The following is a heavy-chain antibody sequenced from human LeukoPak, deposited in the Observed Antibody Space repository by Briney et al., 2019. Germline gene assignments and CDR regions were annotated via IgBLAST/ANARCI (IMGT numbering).Heavy chain of an antibody. D-gene: IGHD2-8*01. CDR1: GGSISSSSYY. Sequence: SQTLSLTCAVSGGSISSSSYYWGWIRQPPGKGLEWIGTISYSGSTYYNPSLKSRVTISVDTSKYQFSLKLNSVTAADTAVYYCARIDPNGRLPFDYWGQGTLVTVSS. J-gene: IGHJ4*01. CDR3: ARIDPNGRLPFDY. CDR2: ISYSGST. V-gene: IGHV4-39*01.